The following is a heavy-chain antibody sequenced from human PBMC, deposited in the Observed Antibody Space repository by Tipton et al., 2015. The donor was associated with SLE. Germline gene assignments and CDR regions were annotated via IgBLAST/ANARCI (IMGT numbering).Heavy chain of an antibody. J-gene: IGHJ4*02. CDR2: ISSASI. CDR3: ARDPALDYDSSGYLDY. D-gene: IGHD3-22*01. V-gene: IGHV3-21*01. Sequence: LGRHTMNWVRQAPGKGLEWVSSISSASIYYADSVKGRFTISRDNTKKSVFLQMNSLRAEDTAVYYCARDPALDYDSSGYLDYWGQGTLVTISP. CDR1: LGRHT.